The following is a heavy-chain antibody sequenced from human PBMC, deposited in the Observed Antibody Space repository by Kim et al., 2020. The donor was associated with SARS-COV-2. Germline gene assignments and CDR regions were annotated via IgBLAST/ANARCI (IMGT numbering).Heavy chain of an antibody. D-gene: IGHD3-10*01. J-gene: IGHJ4*02. V-gene: IGHV1-2*02. Sequence: NRGDTHYAQNFQGRVTVTRDTSISTVYMEVSNLKSDDTAVYYCATGSRFFDFWGQGTPVTVSS. CDR3: ATGSRFFDF. CDR2: NRGDT.